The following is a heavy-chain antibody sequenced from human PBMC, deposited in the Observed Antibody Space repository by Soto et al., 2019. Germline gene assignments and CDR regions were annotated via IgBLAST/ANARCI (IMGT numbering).Heavy chain of an antibody. Sequence: PGGSLRLSCAASGFTFSSYAMSWVRQAPGKGLEWVSAISGSGGSTYYADSVKGRFTISRDNSKNTLYLQRNSLRAEDTAVYYCAKDRGCSSTSCYGGNYYFDDWGQGTLVTVSS. CDR1: GFTFSSYA. CDR2: ISGSGGST. V-gene: IGHV3-23*01. J-gene: IGHJ4*02. D-gene: IGHD2-2*01. CDR3: AKDRGCSSTSCYGGNYYFDD.